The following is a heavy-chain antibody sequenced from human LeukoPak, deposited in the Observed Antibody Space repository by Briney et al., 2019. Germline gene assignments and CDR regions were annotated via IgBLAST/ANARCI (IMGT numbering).Heavy chain of an antibody. CDR3: AREVKAGPKHNYFDY. CDR1: GDSVSSNSAA. D-gene: IGHD6-19*01. J-gene: IGHJ4*02. CDR2: TYYRSKWYN. Sequence: SQTLSLTCAISGDSVSSNSAAWNWIRQSPSRGLEWLGRTYYRSKWYNDYAVSVKSRITINPHTSKNQFSLQLNSVAPEDTAVYYCAREVKAGPKHNYFDYWGQGTLVTVSS. V-gene: IGHV6-1*01.